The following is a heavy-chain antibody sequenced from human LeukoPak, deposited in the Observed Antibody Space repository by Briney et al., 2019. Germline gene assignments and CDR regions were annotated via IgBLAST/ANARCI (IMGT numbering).Heavy chain of an antibody. D-gene: IGHD6-13*01. CDR1: ELHP. Sequence: GGSLRLSCAASELHPMTWVRQGPGKGLEWVSAISRSGGSTYYADSVKGRFTISRDNSKNTVYLKTNSLRAEDTAVYYCAKGHYSRLFYYMDAWGKGTTVTVSS. CDR2: ISRSGGST. V-gene: IGHV3-23*01. CDR3: AKGHYSRLFYYMDA. J-gene: IGHJ6*03.